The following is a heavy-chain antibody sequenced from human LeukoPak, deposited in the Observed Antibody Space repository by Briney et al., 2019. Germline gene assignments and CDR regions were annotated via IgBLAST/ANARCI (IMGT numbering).Heavy chain of an antibody. D-gene: IGHD3-22*01. Sequence: SVKVSCKASGYTFTSYYMHWVRQAPGQGLEWMGGIIPIFGTANYAQKFQGRVTITADESTSTAYMELRSLRSDDTAVYYCARSLGSYYYDSSGYDPDFDYWGQGTLVTVSS. CDR2: IIPIFGTA. J-gene: IGHJ4*02. CDR3: ARSLGSYYYDSSGYDPDFDY. V-gene: IGHV1-69*13. CDR1: GYTFTSYY.